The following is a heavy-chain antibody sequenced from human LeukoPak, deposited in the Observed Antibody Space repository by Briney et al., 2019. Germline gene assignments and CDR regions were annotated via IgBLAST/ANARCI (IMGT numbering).Heavy chain of an antibody. CDR3: ARASGWHDQYLDY. CDR2: IYITGST. Sequence: SETLSLTCTVSGGSVSSTSYYWGWICQPPGKGLEWIGSIYITGSTYYNPSLKSRVTISLDTSKNHFSLKLSSVTAADTAVYYCARASGWHDQYLDYWGQGTLVTVSS. V-gene: IGHV4-39*07. J-gene: IGHJ4*02. CDR1: GGSVSSTSYY. D-gene: IGHD6-19*01.